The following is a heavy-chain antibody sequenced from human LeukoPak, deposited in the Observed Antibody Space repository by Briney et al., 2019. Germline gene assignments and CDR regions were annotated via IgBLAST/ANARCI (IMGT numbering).Heavy chain of an antibody. Sequence: SVKVSCKASGGTFSSYAISWVRQAPGQGLEWMGGIIPIFGTANYAQKFQGRVTITADKSTSTAYMELSSLRSEDTAVYYCAKDALAAAGTPDHYYYYYYMDVWGKGTTVTISS. J-gene: IGHJ6*03. V-gene: IGHV1-69*06. D-gene: IGHD6-13*01. CDR2: IIPIFGTA. CDR3: AKDALAAAGTPDHYYYYYYMDV. CDR1: GGTFSSYA.